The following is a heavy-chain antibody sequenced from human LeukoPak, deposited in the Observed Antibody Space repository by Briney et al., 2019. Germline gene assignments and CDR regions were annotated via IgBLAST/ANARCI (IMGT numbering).Heavy chain of an antibody. CDR1: GGTFSSYT. J-gene: IGHJ6*03. CDR3: ARVASGYYHYYYYYMDV. CDR2: IIPIFGTA. V-gene: IGHV1-69*05. D-gene: IGHD3-22*01. Sequence: ASVKVSCKASGGTFSSYTISWVRQAPGQELEWMGGIIPIFGTANYAQKFQGRVTITTDESTSTAYMELSRLRSEDTAVYYCARVASGYYHYYYYYMDVWGKGTTVVVSS.